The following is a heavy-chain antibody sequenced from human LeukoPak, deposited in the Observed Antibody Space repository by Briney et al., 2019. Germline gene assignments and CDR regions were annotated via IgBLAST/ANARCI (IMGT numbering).Heavy chain of an antibody. CDR2: TSSSGTFI. CDR3: ARDRRQFDY. CDR1: GFTFSSYE. V-gene: IGHV3-48*03. J-gene: IGHJ4*02. Sequence: GGSLRLSCAASGFTFSSYEMNWVRQAPGKGLEWVSYTSSSGTFIYYADSVRGRFTISRDSAKSSLYLQMNSLRAEDTAVYYCARDRRQFDYWGQGTLVTVSS.